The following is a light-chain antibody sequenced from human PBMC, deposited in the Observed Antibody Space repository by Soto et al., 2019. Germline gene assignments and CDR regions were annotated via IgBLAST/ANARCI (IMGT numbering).Light chain of an antibody. CDR2: DVS. J-gene: IGKJ1*01. CDR1: QSTNSW. V-gene: IGKV1-5*01. Sequence: IQMTQSPSTLSASVGDRVTITCRASQSTNSWLAWYQQKPGKAPKVLIYDVSSLESGVPSRFSGSGSGTEFTLTINSLQPDDFATYYCQQYNTYSGTFGPGTKVDIK. CDR3: QQYNTYSGT.